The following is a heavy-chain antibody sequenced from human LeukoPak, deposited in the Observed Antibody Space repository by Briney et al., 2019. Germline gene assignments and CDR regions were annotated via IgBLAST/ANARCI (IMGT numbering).Heavy chain of an antibody. CDR3: AKGGYCSSTSCPCDY. CDR1: GFTFSGYG. CDR2: IRYDGSDK. D-gene: IGHD2-2*01. J-gene: IGHJ4*02. Sequence: GGSLRLSCAASGFTFSGYGMHWVRQAPGKGLEWVSFIRYDGSDKYYADSVKGRFTISRDNSKNTLYLQMNSLRAEDTAVYYCAKGGYCSSTSCPCDYWGQGTLVTVSS. V-gene: IGHV3-30*02.